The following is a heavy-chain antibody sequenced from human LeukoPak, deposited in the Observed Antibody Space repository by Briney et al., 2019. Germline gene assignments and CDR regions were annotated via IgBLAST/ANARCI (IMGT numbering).Heavy chain of an antibody. CDR3: ARVSSGPYYYYYGMDV. D-gene: IGHD6-19*01. Sequence: GGSLRLSCAASGFTVSSNYMSWVRQAPGKGLEWVSVIYSGGSTYYADSVKGRFTISRDNSKNTLYLQMNSLRAEDTAVYYCARVSSGPYYYYYGMDVWGQGTTVTVSS. CDR2: IYSGGST. CDR1: GFTVSSNY. J-gene: IGHJ6*02. V-gene: IGHV3-66*01.